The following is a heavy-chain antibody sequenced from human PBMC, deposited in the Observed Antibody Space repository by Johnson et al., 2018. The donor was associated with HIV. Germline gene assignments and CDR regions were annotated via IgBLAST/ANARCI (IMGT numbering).Heavy chain of an antibody. D-gene: IGHD1-26*01. CDR2: ISYDGSNK. CDR3: ARAVGAGGI. CDR1: GFTFSSYA. J-gene: IGHJ3*02. V-gene: IGHV3-30*04. Sequence: QVQLVESGGGVVQPGGSLRLSCAASGFTFSSYAFHWVRQAPAKGLEWVAAISYDGSNKYYADSVKGRFTISRDNSKNTLYLQMNSLRAEYTAVYYCARAVGAGGIWGQGTMVTVSS.